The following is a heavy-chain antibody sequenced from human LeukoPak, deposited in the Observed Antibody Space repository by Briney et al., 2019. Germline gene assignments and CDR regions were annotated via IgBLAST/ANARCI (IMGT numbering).Heavy chain of an antibody. V-gene: IGHV3-7*01. CDR2: IKQDGSEK. Sequence: GGSLRLFCAASGFTFCSYAMHWVRQAPEKGLEWVANIKQDGSEKYYVDSVKGRFTIYRDNAKNSLYLQMNSLRAEDTAVYYCARDLDWGSNPRFDYWGQGTLVTVSS. D-gene: IGHD3-16*01. CDR1: GFTFCSYA. J-gene: IGHJ4*02. CDR3: ARDLDWGSNPRFDY.